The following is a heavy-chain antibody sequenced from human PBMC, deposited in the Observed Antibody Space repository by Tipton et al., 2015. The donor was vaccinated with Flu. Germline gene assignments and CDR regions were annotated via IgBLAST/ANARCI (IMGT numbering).Heavy chain of an antibody. V-gene: IGHV4-59*12. D-gene: IGHD2-2*01. CDR2: IYNSKYT. CDR3: ARDPSLGMPDYFDY. J-gene: IGHJ4*02. CDR1: GGSIGSYY. Sequence: LRLSCTVSGGSIGSYYWNWIRQPPGKGLEWIGYIYNSKYTKYNPSLESRVTISADTSKKQFSLRLRSVTAADTAVYYCARDPSLGMPDYFDYWGQGALVTVSS.